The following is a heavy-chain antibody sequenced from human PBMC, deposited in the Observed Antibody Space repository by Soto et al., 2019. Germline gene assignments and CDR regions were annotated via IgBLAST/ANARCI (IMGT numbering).Heavy chain of an antibody. D-gene: IGHD3-3*01. CDR2: INPNRGGT. Sequence: EASVKVSCTASGYTFPGYYLNWVRQAPGQGLEWLGWINPNRGGTNYAQKFQGSVTMTSDTSISTVYMELSRLRSDDTAVYYCARDLVSIFGVVGGYYGMDDWGQGTPVTV. CDR3: ARDLVSIFGVVGGYYGMDD. V-gene: IGHV1-2*02. CDR1: GYTFPGYY. J-gene: IGHJ6*02.